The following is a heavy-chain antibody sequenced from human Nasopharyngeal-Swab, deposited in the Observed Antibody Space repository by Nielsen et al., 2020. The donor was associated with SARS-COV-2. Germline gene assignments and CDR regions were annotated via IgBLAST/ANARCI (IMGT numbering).Heavy chain of an antibody. CDR1: GGSMSNFH. J-gene: IGHJ4*02. D-gene: IGHD5/OR15-5a*01. CDR3: ARRRGLRAPFDY. Sequence: ESLKISCTVSGGSMSNFHWSWIRLSPGKGLEWIGYVYDSGSTKYNPSLNSRVTISVDTSKTQFSLKVRSVTAADTAVYFCARRRGLRAPFDYWGQGTLVTVSS. V-gene: IGHV4-59*12. CDR2: VYDSGST.